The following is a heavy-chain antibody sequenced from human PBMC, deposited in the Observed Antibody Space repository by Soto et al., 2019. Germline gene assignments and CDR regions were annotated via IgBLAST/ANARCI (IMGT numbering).Heavy chain of an antibody. CDR2: FDPEDGET. D-gene: IGHD3-22*01. V-gene: IGHV1-24*01. CDR1: GYTLTELS. J-gene: IGHJ5*02. Sequence: ASVKVSCKVSGYTLTELSMHWVRQAPGKGLEWMGGFDPEDGETIYAQKFQGRVTMTEDTSTDTAYMELSSLRSEDTAVYYCATVRYYYDSSGYNGPYNWFDPWGQGTLVTVPQ. CDR3: ATVRYYYDSSGYNGPYNWFDP.